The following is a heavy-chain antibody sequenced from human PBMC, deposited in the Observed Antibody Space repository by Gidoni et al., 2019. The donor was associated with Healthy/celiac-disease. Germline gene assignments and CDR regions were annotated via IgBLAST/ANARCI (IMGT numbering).Heavy chain of an antibody. CDR2: IKSKTDGGTT. CDR1: GFTFSNAW. J-gene: IGHJ4*02. Sequence: EVQLVESGGGLVKPGGSLRLSCEASGFTFSNAWMNWVRQAPGKGLEWVGRIKSKTDGGTTDYAAPVKGRFTISRDDSKNTLYLQMNSLKTEDTAVYYCTTTTPRAVVTHFVDYWGQGTLVTVSS. D-gene: IGHD2-21*02. CDR3: TTTTPRAVVTHFVDY. V-gene: IGHV3-15*07.